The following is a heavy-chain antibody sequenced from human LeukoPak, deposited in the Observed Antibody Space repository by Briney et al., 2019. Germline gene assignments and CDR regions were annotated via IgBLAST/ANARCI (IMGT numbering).Heavy chain of an antibody. V-gene: IGHV1-2*02. J-gene: IGHJ4*02. CDR1: GYTFTSNY. D-gene: IGHD4-17*01. CDR3: ARDLRTVTRATYYFDY. CDR2: INPNSGGT. Sequence: ASVKVSCKAFGYTFTSNYMHWVRQAPGQGLEWMGWINPNSGGTNYAQKFQGRVTMTRDTSISTAYMELSRLRSDDTAVYYCARDLRTVTRATYYFDYWGQGTLVTVSS.